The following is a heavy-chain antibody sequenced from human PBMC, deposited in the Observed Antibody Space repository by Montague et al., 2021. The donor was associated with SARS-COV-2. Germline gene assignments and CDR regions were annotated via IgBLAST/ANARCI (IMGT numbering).Heavy chain of an antibody. V-gene: IGHV3-21*01. CDR2: ISTISSYI. D-gene: IGHD7-27*01. CDR3: ARGDYWGSLDY. Sequence: SLRLSLSASGFTFSSYSMNWVRQAPGKGLEWVSSISTISSYIYYADSVKGRFTISRDNAKNSLYLQMNSLRAEDTAVYYCARGDYWGSLDYWGQGTLATVSS. CDR1: GFTFSSYS. J-gene: IGHJ4*02.